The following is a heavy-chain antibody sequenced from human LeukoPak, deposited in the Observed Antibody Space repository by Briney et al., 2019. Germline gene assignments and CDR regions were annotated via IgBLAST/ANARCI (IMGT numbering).Heavy chain of an antibody. Sequence: PGGSLRLSCAASGFTFSYYWMGWVRQAPGKGLEWVANVKQDGSEKYYVDSVKGRFTISRDNAKNSLYLQMNSLRAEDTAVYYCARDRYWGQGTLVTVSS. CDR2: VKQDGSEK. V-gene: IGHV3-7*01. J-gene: IGHJ4*02. CDR1: GFTFSYYW. CDR3: ARDRY.